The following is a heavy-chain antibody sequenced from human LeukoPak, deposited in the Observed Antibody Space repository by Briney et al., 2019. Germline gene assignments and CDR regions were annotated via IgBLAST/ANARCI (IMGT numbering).Heavy chain of an antibody. Sequence: SETLSLTCTVSGGSISSSSYYWGWICQPPGKGLEWIGSIYYSGSTYYNPSLKSRVTISVDTSKNQFSLKLSSVTAADTAVYYCARTDVDTAMVVDYWGQGTLVTVSS. CDR3: ARTDVDTAMVVDY. D-gene: IGHD5-18*01. V-gene: IGHV4-39*01. CDR2: IYYSGST. CDR1: GGSISSSSYY. J-gene: IGHJ4*02.